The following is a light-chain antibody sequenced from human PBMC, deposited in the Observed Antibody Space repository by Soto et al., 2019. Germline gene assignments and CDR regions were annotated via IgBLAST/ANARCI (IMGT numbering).Light chain of an antibody. Sequence: QLVLTQSPSASASLGASVKLTCTLSSGHSSYAIAWHQQQPEKGPRYLMKLNSDGSHSKGDGIPDRFSGSSSGAVRYLTLSSLQSEDEADYYCQTWGTGIQVFGGGTKVTVL. J-gene: IGLJ3*02. CDR1: SGHSSYA. CDR3: QTWGTGIQV. V-gene: IGLV4-69*01. CDR2: LNSDGSH.